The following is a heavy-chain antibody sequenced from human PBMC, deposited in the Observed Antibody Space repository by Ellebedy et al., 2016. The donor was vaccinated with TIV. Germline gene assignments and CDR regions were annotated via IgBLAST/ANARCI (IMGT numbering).Heavy chain of an antibody. J-gene: IGHJ4*02. V-gene: IGHV3-66*01. CDR2: IGPSSNYA. CDR3: ARRGGYSYGYPAYYFDY. D-gene: IGHD5-18*01. Sequence: PGGSLRLSCAASGFTVSSNYMSWVRQAPGKGLEWVSAIGPSSNYAFYADSVKGRFIISRDNFRNTLYLQMDSLRAEDTAVYYCARRGGYSYGYPAYYFDYWGQGTLVTVSS. CDR1: GFTVSSNY.